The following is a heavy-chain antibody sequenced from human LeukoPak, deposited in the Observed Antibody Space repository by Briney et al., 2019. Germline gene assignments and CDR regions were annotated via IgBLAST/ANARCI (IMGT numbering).Heavy chain of an antibody. CDR3: ARDRDCGDGGCYPHFDY. CDR1: GFTLSSNW. D-gene: IGHD2-15*01. Sequence: GGSLRLSCAASGFTLSSNWMSWVRQAPGKGLEWVANIRQDGSDKYYMDSVKGRFTISRDNAKNSLSLQMNSLRVEDTAVYYCARDRDCGDGGCYPHFDYWGQGVRVTVSS. V-gene: IGHV3-7*01. J-gene: IGHJ4*02. CDR2: IRQDGSDK.